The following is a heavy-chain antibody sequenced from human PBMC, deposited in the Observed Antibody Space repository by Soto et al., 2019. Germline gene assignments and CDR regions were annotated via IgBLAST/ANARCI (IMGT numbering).Heavy chain of an antibody. CDR2: VYHSGST. Sequence: SETLSLTCAVSGGSISTSNWWSWVRQPPGKEMEWIGEVYHSGSTNYNPSFKSRVTISVDKSKNQFSLKLSSVTAADTAVYYCARERPDGARLDPWGQGTLVTVSS. CDR3: ARERPDGARLDP. V-gene: IGHV4-4*02. CDR1: GGSISTSNW. D-gene: IGHD6-6*01. J-gene: IGHJ5*02.